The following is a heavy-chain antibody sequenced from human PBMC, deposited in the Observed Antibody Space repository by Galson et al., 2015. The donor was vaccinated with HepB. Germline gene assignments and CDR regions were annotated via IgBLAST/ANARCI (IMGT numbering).Heavy chain of an antibody. J-gene: IGHJ4*02. V-gene: IGHV6-1*01. CDR2: TYYRSKWYN. CDR3: ARDHQWLVYFDS. Sequence: CAISGDSVSSDSAAWNWIRQSPSRGLEWLGRTYYRSKWYNDYAVSVRGRITINPDTSKNQFYLQLNSVTPEDTGVYYCARDHQWLVYFDSWGQGSPVTASS. CDR1: GDSVSSDSAA. D-gene: IGHD6-19*01.